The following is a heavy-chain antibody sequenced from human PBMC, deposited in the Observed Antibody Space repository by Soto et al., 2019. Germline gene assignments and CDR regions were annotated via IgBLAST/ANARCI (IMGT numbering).Heavy chain of an antibody. CDR3: AKADSSGYYWKYYFDY. Sequence: GGSLRLSCAASGFTFSSYAMSWVRQAPGKGLEWVSAISGSSGSTYYADSVKGRFTISRDNSKNTLYLQMNSLRAEDTAVYYCAKADSSGYYWKYYFDYWGQGTLVTVSS. CDR1: GFTFSSYA. D-gene: IGHD3-22*01. V-gene: IGHV3-23*01. CDR2: ISGSSGST. J-gene: IGHJ4*02.